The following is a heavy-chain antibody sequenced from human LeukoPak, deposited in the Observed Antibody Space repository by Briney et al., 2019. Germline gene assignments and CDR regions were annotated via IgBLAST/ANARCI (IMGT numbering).Heavy chain of an antibody. CDR1: GFTFSNYA. D-gene: IGHD6-13*01. V-gene: IGHV3-30*04. CDR3: ARDRLAAALDY. Sequence: PGGSLRLSCAAPGFTFSNYAMHWVRQAPGKGLEWVAVISYDGSNKYYADSVKGRFTISRDNSKNTLYLQMNSLRAEDTAVYYCARDRLAAALDYWGQGTLVTVSS. CDR2: ISYDGSNK. J-gene: IGHJ4*02.